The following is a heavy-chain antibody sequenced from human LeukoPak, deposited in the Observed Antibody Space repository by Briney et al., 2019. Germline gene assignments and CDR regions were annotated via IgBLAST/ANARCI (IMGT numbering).Heavy chain of an antibody. V-gene: IGHV4-4*02. J-gene: IGHJ4*02. CDR1: GGSISSRNW. CDR3: ARFSDPGGITFGGVIDLGFDY. D-gene: IGHD3-16*02. CDR2: IYHSGST. Sequence: SETLSLTCAVSGGSISSRNWWSWVRQPPGKGLEWIGEIYHSGSTNYNPSLKSRVTISVDKSKNQFSLKLSSVTAADTAVYYCARFSDPGGITFGGVIDLGFDYWGQGTLVTVSS.